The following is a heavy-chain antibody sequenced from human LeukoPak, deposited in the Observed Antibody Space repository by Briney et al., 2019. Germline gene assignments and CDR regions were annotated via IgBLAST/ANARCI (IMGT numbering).Heavy chain of an antibody. J-gene: IGHJ4*02. CDR1: GFTFSSHA. CDR3: AKDPYGTRYFDY. CDR2: LSGSGYNT. V-gene: IGHV3-23*01. D-gene: IGHD2-2*01. Sequence: QSGGSLRLSCAASGFTFSSHALSWVRQAPGKGLEWVSSLSGSGYNTYYADSVKGRFTISRDNSKNTVYLRMNSLRAEDTAVYYCAKDPYGTRYFDYWGQGTLVTVSS.